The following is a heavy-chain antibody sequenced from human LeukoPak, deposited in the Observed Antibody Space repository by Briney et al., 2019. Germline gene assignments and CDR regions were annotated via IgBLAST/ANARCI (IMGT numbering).Heavy chain of an antibody. J-gene: IGHJ4*02. D-gene: IGHD4-17*01. V-gene: IGHV4-61*02. Sequence: SETLSLTCTLSGGSISSGSYYWSWLRHPAGKGLEWIGRIYTSGSTNYNPSPKSRVTISVDTSKNQFSLKLSSVTAADTAVYYCARDGYGDYGFDYWGQGTLVTVSS. CDR2: IYTSGST. CDR3: ARDGYGDYGFDY. CDR1: GGSISSGSYY.